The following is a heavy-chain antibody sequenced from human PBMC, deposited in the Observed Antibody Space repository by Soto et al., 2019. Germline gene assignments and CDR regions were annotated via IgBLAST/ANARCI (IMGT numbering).Heavy chain of an antibody. CDR2: ITPMFGTP. CDR3: ARDGTLYDSRAYYYLY. V-gene: IGHV1-69*13. Sequence: SVKVSCKASGGTFSSYAITWVRQAPGQGLEWMGGITPMFGTPNYAQKFRGRVTITADESTSTAYMELSSLRSEDTAMYFCARDGTLYDSRAYYYLYWGQGTLVTVSS. J-gene: IGHJ4*02. CDR1: GGTFSSYA. D-gene: IGHD3-22*01.